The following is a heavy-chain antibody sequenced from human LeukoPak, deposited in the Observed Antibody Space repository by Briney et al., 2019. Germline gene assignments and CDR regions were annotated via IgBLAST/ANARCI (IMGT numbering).Heavy chain of an antibody. Sequence: SGTLSLTCTVSGGSMSSYYWNWVRRPPGKGLEWIGYIYYSGSTNYNPSLKSRVTISVDTSKNQFSLKLSSVTAADTAVYYCARGGHTGAFDIWGQGTMVTVSS. V-gene: IGHV4-59*01. J-gene: IGHJ3*02. D-gene: IGHD7-27*01. CDR1: GGSMSSYY. CDR3: ARGGHTGAFDI. CDR2: IYYSGST.